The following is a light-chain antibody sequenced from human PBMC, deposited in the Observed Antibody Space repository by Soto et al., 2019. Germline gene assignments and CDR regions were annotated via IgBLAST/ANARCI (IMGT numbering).Light chain of an antibody. Sequence: EIVLTQSPATLSLSPGERATLSCRASQSVSSYLAWYQQKPGQAPRLLIYDASNRATGIPARFSGSGSGTDFTLATSSLDPEGFAVYYCQPRSNWPLTFGGGTKVEIK. V-gene: IGKV3-11*01. CDR2: DAS. CDR3: QPRSNWPLT. J-gene: IGKJ4*01. CDR1: QSVSSY.